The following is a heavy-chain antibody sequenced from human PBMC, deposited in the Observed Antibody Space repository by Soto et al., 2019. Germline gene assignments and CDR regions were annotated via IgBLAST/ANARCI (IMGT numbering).Heavy chain of an antibody. J-gene: IGHJ5*02. CDR2: IYYSGNT. CDR3: ARLISSWPSWFYP. Sequence: QVQLQESGPGLVKPSQTLSLTCIVSGGSIISNDFYWSWIRQHPGKGLEWIGYIYYSGNTYYNPSLKCRVTTLVDTAKNQFSLNVSSVTVADTPAYYCARLISSWPSWFYPWGQGTLVTVSS. CDR1: GGSIISNDFY. D-gene: IGHD2-2*01. V-gene: IGHV4-31*03.